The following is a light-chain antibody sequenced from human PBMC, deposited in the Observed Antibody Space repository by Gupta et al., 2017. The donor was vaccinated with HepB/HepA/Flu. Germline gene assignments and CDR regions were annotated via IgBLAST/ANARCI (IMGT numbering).Light chain of an antibody. V-gene: IGLV3-21*03. J-gene: IGLJ3*02. CDR1: NIGSKS. CDR3: QVWDSNSDSWV. Sequence: SYVLTQPPSASVAPEKTARITCGGNNIGSKSVHWYQQKPGQAPVLVVYDDVDRPSGIPERFSGSNSGNTATLTIRRVEAGDEADYYCQVWDSNSDSWVFGGGTKLTVL. CDR2: DDV.